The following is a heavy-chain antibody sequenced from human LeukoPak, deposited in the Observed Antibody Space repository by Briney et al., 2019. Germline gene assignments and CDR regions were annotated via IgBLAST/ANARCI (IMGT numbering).Heavy chain of an antibody. J-gene: IGHJ5*02. CDR1: GYTFNIYY. D-gene: IGHD2-21*02. CDR2: INPSGGST. Sequence: ASVKVSCKASGYTFNIYYIHWVRQAPGQGLDWMGIINPSGGSTSYAQKFQGRVTVTRDTSTNTVYMELSSLKSEDTAVYYCALGGVVTASPHNWFDPWGQGTLVTVSS. CDR3: ALGGVVTASPHNWFDP. V-gene: IGHV1-46*02.